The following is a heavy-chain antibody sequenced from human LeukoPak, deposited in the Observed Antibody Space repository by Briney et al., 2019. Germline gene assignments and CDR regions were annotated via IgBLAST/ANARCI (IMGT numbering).Heavy chain of an antibody. CDR1: GDSISSSSYY. V-gene: IGHV4-39*01. J-gene: IGHJ4*02. CDR3: ARHGGVGVIPDFDY. Sequence: SETLSLTCTVSGDSISSSSYYRGWIRQPPGKGLEWIGSIYYSGSTYYNPSLKSRVTMSVDTSKNQFSLKLSSVTAADTAVYYCARHGGVGVIPDFDYWGPGTLVTVSS. D-gene: IGHD2-8*02. CDR2: IYYSGST.